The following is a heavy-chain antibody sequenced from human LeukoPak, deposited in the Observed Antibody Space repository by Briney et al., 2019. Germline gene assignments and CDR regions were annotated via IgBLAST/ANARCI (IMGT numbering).Heavy chain of an antibody. CDR1: GFDFITYW. CDR2: MKQDGSEK. J-gene: IGHJ4*02. Sequence: PGGSLRLSCAASGFDFITYWISWVRRAPGRGREWVANMKQDGSEKYYVDSVKGRFTISRDNAKNSLFLQMNSLRVEDTAVYYCARGVAGSRISWGQGTLVTVSS. V-gene: IGHV3-7*01. CDR3: ARGVAGSRIS. D-gene: IGHD6-19*01.